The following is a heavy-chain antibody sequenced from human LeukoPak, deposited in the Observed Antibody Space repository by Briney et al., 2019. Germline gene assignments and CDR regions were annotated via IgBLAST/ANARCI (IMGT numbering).Heavy chain of an antibody. J-gene: IGHJ4*02. Sequence: GGSLRLSCAASGFTFSSNAMSWLRQAPGRGLEWVSGISGSGGSTYYADPVKGRFTISRDNSKNTLYLQMNGLRAEDTAVYYCAKEGYGSGSSPRYFDYWGQGTLVTGSS. D-gene: IGHD3-10*01. V-gene: IGHV3-23*01. CDR2: ISGSGGST. CDR3: AKEGYGSGSSPRYFDY. CDR1: GFTFSSNA.